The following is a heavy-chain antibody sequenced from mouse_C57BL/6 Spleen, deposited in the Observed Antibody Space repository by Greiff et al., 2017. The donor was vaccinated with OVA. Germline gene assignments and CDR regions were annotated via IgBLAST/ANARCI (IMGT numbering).Heavy chain of an antibody. CDR1: GYTFTDYN. CDR3: ARRVYYDYDVWFAY. V-gene: IGHV1-18*01. CDR2: INPNNGGP. D-gene: IGHD2-4*01. J-gene: IGHJ3*01. Sequence: EVKVVESGPELVKPGASVKIPCKASGYTFTDYNMDWVKQSHGKSLEWIGDINPNNGGPIYNQKFKGKATLTVAKSSSTAYMELRSLTSEDTAVYYCARRVYYDYDVWFAYWGQGTLVTVSA.